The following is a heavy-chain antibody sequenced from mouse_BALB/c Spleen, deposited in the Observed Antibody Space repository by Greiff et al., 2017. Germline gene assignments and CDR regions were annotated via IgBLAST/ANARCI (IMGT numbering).Heavy chain of an antibody. V-gene: IGHV1S81*02. CDR1: GYTFTSYY. J-gene: IGHJ1*01. Sequence: VQLQQSGAELVKPGASVKLSCKASGYTFTSYYMYWVKQRPGQGLEWIGEINPSNGGTNFNEKFKSKATLTVDKSSSTAYMQLSSLTSEDSAVYYCTRSRIYYYGSSYVCYFDVWGAGTTVTVSS. D-gene: IGHD1-1*01. CDR3: TRSRIYYYGSSYVCYFDV. CDR2: INPSNGGT.